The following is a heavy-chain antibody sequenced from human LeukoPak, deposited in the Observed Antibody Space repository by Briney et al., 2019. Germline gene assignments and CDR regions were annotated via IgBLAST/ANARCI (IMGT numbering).Heavy chain of an antibody. CDR3: ARDAGGKTQREGGFDP. J-gene: IGHJ5*02. V-gene: IGHV3-21*01. CDR1: GFSFRTYS. Sequence: GGSLRLSCAASGFSFRTYSMDWVRQAPGKGLEWVSSINSDSIWIYYADSVRGRCTISRDNTRNSLYLQMNSLRVEDTAVYDCARDAGGKTQREGGFDPWGQGTLVTVSS. D-gene: IGHD1-26*01. CDR2: INSDSIWI.